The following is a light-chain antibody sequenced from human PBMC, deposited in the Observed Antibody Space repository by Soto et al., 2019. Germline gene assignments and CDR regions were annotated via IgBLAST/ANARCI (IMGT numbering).Light chain of an antibody. Sequence: ILMTQSPGILSASVLYRVTITFRASHSISGWLAWYQQKPGKAPKLLMYAASSLESGVPSRFIGSGSGTEFTLTISSLQPDDFATYYCQQYDSYSWTFGQGTKVDIK. CDR2: AAS. V-gene: IGKV1-5*01. J-gene: IGKJ1*01. CDR1: HSISGW. CDR3: QQYDSYSWT.